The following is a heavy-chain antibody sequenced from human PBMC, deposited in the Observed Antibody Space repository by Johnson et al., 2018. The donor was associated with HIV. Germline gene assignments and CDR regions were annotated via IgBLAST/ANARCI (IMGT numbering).Heavy chain of an antibody. CDR1: GFTFSSYW. D-gene: IGHD3-16*01. CDR2: IKQDGSEK. J-gene: IGHJ3*02. V-gene: IGHV3-7*01. Sequence: VQLVESGGGLVQPGGSLRLSCAASGFTFSSYWMSWVRQAPGKGLECVANIKQDGSEKSYVDSVKGRFTISRDNARNSLYLQMNSLRAEDTAVYYCAKGWGAFDIWGQGTMVTVSS. CDR3: AKGWGAFDI.